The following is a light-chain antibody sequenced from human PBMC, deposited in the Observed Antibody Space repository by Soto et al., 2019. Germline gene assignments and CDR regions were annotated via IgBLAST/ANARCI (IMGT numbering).Light chain of an antibody. CDR3: QQYFGTPLT. V-gene: IGKV4-1*01. Sequence: DIVMTQSPDSLAVSLGERATINCKSSQSVFYNSNNKNFLAWYQQKPGQPPKLLIYWASTRESGVPDRFSGSGSETDFTLTISSLQADDVAVYYCQQYFGTPLTFGGGTKVEI. CDR1: QSVFYNSNNKNF. J-gene: IGKJ4*01. CDR2: WAS.